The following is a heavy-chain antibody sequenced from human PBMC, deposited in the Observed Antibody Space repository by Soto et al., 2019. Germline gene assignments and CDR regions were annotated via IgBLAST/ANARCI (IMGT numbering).Heavy chain of an antibody. CDR2: INGNGGST. D-gene: IGHD3-22*01. V-gene: IGHV3-23*01. Sequence: EVQLLESGGGLVQPGGSLRLSCEASGFTFSYYAMAWVRQAPGKGLEWVSAINGNGGSTYYADSVKGRLTISRDKSNNTLLLQMVSLRAEDTAVYYCARGYYYYSSAMDVWGRGTTVTVSS. J-gene: IGHJ6*02. CDR1: GFTFSYYA. CDR3: ARGYYYYSSAMDV.